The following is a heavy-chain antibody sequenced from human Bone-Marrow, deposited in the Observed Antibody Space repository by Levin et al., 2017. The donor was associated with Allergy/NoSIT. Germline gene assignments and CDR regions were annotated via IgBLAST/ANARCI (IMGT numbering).Heavy chain of an antibody. D-gene: IGHD3-10*01. J-gene: IGHJ6*02. V-gene: IGHV3-21*01. CDR3: ARIQKLYGSGQGNYYYYGMDG. Sequence: GGSLRLSCAASGFTFSSYSMNWVRQAPGKGLEWVSSISSSSSYIYYADSVKGRFTISRDNAKNSLYLQMNSLRAEDTAVYYCARIQKLYGSGQGNYYYYGMDGWGQGTTVTVSS. CDR2: ISSSSSYI. CDR1: GFTFSSYS.